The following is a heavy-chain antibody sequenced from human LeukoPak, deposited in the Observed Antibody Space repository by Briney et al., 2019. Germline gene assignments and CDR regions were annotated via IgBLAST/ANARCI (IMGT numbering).Heavy chain of an antibody. CDR1: GGSISSYY. D-gene: IGHD6-19*01. V-gene: IGHV4-59*01. Sequence: SETLSLTCTVSGGSISSYYWSWIRQPPGKGLEWIGYIYYSGSTNYNPSLKSRVTTSVDTSKNQFSLKLSSVTAADTAVYYCARDYKQWLVDYYYYGMDVWGQGTTVTVSS. CDR2: IYYSGST. CDR3: ARDYKQWLVDYYYYGMDV. J-gene: IGHJ6*02.